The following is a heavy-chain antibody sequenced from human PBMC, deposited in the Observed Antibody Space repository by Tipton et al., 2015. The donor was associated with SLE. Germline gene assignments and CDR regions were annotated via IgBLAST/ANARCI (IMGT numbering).Heavy chain of an antibody. Sequence: VQLVQSGAEVKKPGESLKISCKGFGYSFTNYWIGWVRQMSGKGLEWMGRIDPSDSYTNYSPSFQGHVTISADMSISTAYLQWSSLKASDTAMYYCARHDLGYSSGGAYWGQGTLVTVSS. CDR3: ARHDLGYSSGGAY. CDR1: GYSFTNYW. D-gene: IGHD2-15*01. CDR2: IDPSDSYT. V-gene: IGHV5-10-1*01. J-gene: IGHJ4*02.